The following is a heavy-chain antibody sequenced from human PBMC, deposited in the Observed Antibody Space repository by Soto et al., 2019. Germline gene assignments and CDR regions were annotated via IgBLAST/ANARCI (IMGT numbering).Heavy chain of an antibody. CDR3: AVGGNYLSMDV. CDR1: GYTFTSYY. V-gene: IGHV1-46*01. D-gene: IGHD4-4*01. Sequence: QVQLVQSGAEVKKPGASVKVSCKASGYTFTSYYMHCVRLAPGQGLEWMGIINPDGGGTSYAQQFQGRVIMTRDTSTSTVYMEMSSRRSEDTAVYYCAVGGNYLSMDVWGQGTTVTVSS. J-gene: IGHJ6*02. CDR2: INPDGGGT.